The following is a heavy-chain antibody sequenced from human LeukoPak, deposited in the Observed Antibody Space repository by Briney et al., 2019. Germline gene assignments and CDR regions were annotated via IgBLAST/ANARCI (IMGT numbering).Heavy chain of an antibody. J-gene: IGHJ2*01. CDR1: GFTFSSYA. Sequence: GRSLRLSCAASGFTFSSYAMHWVRQAPGKGLEWVAVISYDGSNNYYADAVKGRFTISRDNAKNSLYLQMSSLRDEDTAVYYCATVAMEDWYFDLWGRGTLVTVSS. CDR3: ATVAMEDWYFDL. D-gene: IGHD5-18*01. CDR2: ISYDGSNN. V-gene: IGHV3-30-3*01.